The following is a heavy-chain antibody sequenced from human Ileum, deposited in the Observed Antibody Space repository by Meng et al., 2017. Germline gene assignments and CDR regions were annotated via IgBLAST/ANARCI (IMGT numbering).Heavy chain of an antibody. V-gene: IGHV3-21*04. Sequence: EVQLVESGGGLVKPGGSLRLSCAASGFPFSSHSMNWIRQAPGKSREWVSFISSESDYVYYGDSVRGRFTVSRDNAKNALYLQMDSLRVEDTALYFCARHLGYCSGGSCHQWGQGTLVTVS. CDR1: GFPFSSHS. CDR3: ARHLGYCSGGSCHQ. D-gene: IGHD2-15*01. CDR2: ISSESDYV. J-gene: IGHJ4*02.